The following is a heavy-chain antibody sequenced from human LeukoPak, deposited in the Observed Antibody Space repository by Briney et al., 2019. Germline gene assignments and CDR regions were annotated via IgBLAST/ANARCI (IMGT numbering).Heavy chain of an antibody. J-gene: IGHJ4*02. Sequence: GGSLRLSCAASGFTFSSYAMHWVRQAPGKGLEWVAVISYDGSNKYYADSVKGRFTISRDNSKNTLYLRMNSLRAEDTAVYYCARVARGGIVVVPAAMHYWGQGTLVTVSS. CDR3: ARVARGGIVVVPAAMHY. CDR1: GFTFSSYA. D-gene: IGHD2-2*01. CDR2: ISYDGSNK. V-gene: IGHV3-30*04.